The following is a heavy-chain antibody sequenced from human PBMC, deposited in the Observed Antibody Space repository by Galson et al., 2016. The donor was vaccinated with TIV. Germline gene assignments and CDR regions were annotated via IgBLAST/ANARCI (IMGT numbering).Heavy chain of an antibody. V-gene: IGHV3-21*01. D-gene: IGHD1/OR15-1a*01. J-gene: IGHJ6*03. CDR2: SISRGDET. Sequence: SLRLSCAASGFTFSKFPMSWVRQAPGKGLEWVSTSISRGDETFYADSVQGRFTISRDNAKNTLYLDVNSLRVEDTAVYYCARQGGTPRWFSKYYMDVWGKGTTVTV. CDR1: GFTFSKFP. CDR3: ARQGGTPRWFSKYYMDV.